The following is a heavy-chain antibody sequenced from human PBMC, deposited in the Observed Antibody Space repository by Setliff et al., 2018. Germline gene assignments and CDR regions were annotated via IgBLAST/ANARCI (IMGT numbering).Heavy chain of an antibody. CDR2: FHPYSGHT. CDR1: GYTFNNYF. V-gene: IGHV1-2*06. CDR3: ARGYYDSYARYYVVGDY. D-gene: IGHD3-22*01. Sequence: GASVKVSCKASGYTFNNYFLHWVRQAPGQGLEWMGRFHPYSGHTNYAQNFQGRVTMTMDASITTVYMELSRLTSDDTAVYYCARGYYDSYARYYVVGDYWGQGTPVTVSS. J-gene: IGHJ4*02.